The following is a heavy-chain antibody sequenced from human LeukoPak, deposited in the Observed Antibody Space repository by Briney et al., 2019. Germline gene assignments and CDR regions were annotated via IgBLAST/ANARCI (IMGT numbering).Heavy chain of an antibody. CDR3: ARDYFSDYVFDF. V-gene: IGHV1-18*01. J-gene: IGHJ4*02. CDR1: GYTFTSYG. CDR2: TSADNGHT. D-gene: IGHD3-10*02. Sequence: GASVTVSCKASGYTFTSYGISWVRQAPGQGLEWMGFTSADNGHTNYVQKFQGRVTMTTDTSTNTAYMELRSLRFDDTATYYCARDYFSDYVFDFWGQGTLITVSS.